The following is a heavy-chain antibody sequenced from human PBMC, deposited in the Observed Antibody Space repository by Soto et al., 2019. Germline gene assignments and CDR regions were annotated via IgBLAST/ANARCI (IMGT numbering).Heavy chain of an antibody. V-gene: IGHV4-39*01. D-gene: IGHD3-10*01. Sequence: QLQLQESGPGLVKPSETLSLTCTVSGGYISSSSYYWGWIRQPPGKGLEWIGGIYYSGSTYYNPSLKSLVTISAATSKNQFSLKLSSVTAADTAVYYCARQRITMVRGVIPAYNWFDPWGQGTLVTVSS. CDR1: GGYISSSSYY. CDR3: ARQRITMVRGVIPAYNWFDP. CDR2: IYYSGST. J-gene: IGHJ5*02.